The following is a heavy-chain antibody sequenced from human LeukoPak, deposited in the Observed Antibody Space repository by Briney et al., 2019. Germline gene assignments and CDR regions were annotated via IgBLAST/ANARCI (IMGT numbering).Heavy chain of an antibody. CDR1: GGSISSSNW. CDR3: ARVSSGATTVDY. Sequence: SSETLSLTCAVPGGSISSSNWWSWVRQPPGKGLEWIGEIYHSGSTNYNPSLKSRVTISVDKSKNQFSLKLSSVTAADTAVYYCARVSSGATTVDYWGQGTLVTVSS. V-gene: IGHV4-4*02. J-gene: IGHJ4*02. D-gene: IGHD1-26*01. CDR2: IYHSGST.